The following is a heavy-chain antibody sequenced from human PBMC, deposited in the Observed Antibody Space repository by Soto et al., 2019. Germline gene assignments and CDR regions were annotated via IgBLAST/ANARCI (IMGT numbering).Heavy chain of an antibody. CDR3: AKHLGGIAVAPNWFDP. V-gene: IGHV3-23*01. CDR2: ISGSGGST. D-gene: IGHD6-19*01. J-gene: IGHJ5*02. Sequence: GGSLRLSCAASGFTFSSYAMSWVRQAPGKGLEWVSAISGSGGSTYYADSVKGRFTISRDNSKNTLYLQMNSLRAEDTAVYYCAKHLGGIAVAPNWFDPWGQGTLVTVSS. CDR1: GFTFSSYA.